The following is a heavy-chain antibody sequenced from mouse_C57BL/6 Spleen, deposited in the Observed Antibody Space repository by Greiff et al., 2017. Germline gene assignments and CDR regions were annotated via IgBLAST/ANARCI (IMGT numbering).Heavy chain of an antibody. CDR3: ARGLRYEGFAY. CDR1: GYTFTDYN. D-gene: IGHD1-1*01. J-gene: IGHJ3*01. Sequence: EVQGVESGPELVKPGASVKIPCKASGYTFTDYNMDWVKQSHGKSLEWIGDITPNNGGTIYNQKFKGKATLTVDKSSSTAYMELRSLTSEDTAVYYCARGLRYEGFAYWGQGTLVTVSA. V-gene: IGHV1-18*01. CDR2: ITPNNGGT.